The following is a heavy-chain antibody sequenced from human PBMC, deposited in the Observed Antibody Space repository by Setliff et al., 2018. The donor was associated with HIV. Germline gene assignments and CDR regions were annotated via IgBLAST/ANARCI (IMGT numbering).Heavy chain of an antibody. D-gene: IGHD1-26*01. V-gene: IGHV4-59*08. CDR3: ARSKISGSNHETYGFDV. Sequence: SETLSLTCTVSGGSIRSYYWSRIRQPPGKGLEWIGYIYFSGSTNYNPSLKSRLTISVDTSKNQFSLELSSVTAADTAVYYCARSKISGSNHETYGFDVWGQGTTVTVSS. CDR1: GGSIRSYY. J-gene: IGHJ6*02. CDR2: IYFSGST.